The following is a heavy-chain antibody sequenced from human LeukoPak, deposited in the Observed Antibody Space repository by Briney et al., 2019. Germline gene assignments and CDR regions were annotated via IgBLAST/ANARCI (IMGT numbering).Heavy chain of an antibody. J-gene: IGHJ4*02. CDR3: ARVRNSGFRYVDS. CDR1: GYTFTNYA. D-gene: IGHD5-12*01. CDR2: ISAYNGNT. Sequence: ASVKVSCKAPGYTFTNYAISWVRQAPGQGLEWVGWISAYNGNTNYAQKLQGRVTMTTDTSTSTAHMDLRSLRSDDTAVYYCARVRNSGFRYVDSWGQGTLVTVSS. V-gene: IGHV1-18*01.